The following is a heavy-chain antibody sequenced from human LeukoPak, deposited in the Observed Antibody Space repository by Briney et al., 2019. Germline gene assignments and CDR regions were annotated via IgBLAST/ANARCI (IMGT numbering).Heavy chain of an antibody. D-gene: IGHD3-3*01. CDR1: GASISSGGYY. J-gene: IGHJ4*02. CDR2: IYYSGNA. Sequence: SQTLSLTCTVSGASISSGGYYWSWIRQHPGKGLEWIGYIYYSGNAYYNPSLKSRLTISLDTSKNHFSLMLRSVTAADTAMYSCAGGRDFLSGSLPAPGYWGQGTLVTVSS. V-gene: IGHV4-31*02. CDR3: AGGRDFLSGSLPAPGY.